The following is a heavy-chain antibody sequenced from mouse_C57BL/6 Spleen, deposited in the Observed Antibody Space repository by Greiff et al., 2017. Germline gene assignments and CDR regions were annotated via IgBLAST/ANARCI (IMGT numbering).Heavy chain of an antibody. V-gene: IGHV5-17*01. Sequence: EVQGVESGGGLVKPGGSLKLSCAASGFTFSDYGMHWVRQAPEKGLEWVAYISSGSSTIYYADTVKGRFTISRDNAKNTLFLPMTSLRSEDTAMYYCARDDYGSSRAMDYWGQGTSVTVSS. J-gene: IGHJ4*01. CDR2: ISSGSSTI. D-gene: IGHD1-1*01. CDR1: GFTFSDYG. CDR3: ARDDYGSSRAMDY.